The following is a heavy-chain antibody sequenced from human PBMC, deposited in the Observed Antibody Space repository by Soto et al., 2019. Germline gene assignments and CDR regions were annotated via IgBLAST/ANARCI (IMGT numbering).Heavy chain of an antibody. J-gene: IGHJ6*03. D-gene: IGHD3-16*01. CDR3: ARGVGEQVGYYYYYMDV. CDR2: IYHSGST. CDR1: SGSISSSNW. Sequence: QVQLQESGPGLVKPSGTLSLTCAVSSGSISSSNWWSWVRQPPGKGLEWIGEIYHSGSTNYNPSLKSRVTISVDKSKNRFSLKLSSVTAADTAVYYCARGVGEQVGYYYYYMDVWGKGTTVTVSS. V-gene: IGHV4-4*02.